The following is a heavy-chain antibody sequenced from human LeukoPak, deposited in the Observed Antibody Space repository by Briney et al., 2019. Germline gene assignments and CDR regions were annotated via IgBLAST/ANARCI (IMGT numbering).Heavy chain of an antibody. CDR1: GGSVSGYY. J-gene: IGHJ6*02. V-gene: IGHV4-59*08. CDR3: VSRLGRNYYALDV. Sequence: SETLSLTCTVSGGSVSGYYWNWVRQPPGKGLEWIGYIYYTGTTSYNPSLKSRVTISTDTSKSQFSLKLSSVTAADTAVYYCVSRLGRNYYALDVWGQGTTVTVSS. CDR2: IYYTGTT. D-gene: IGHD7-27*01.